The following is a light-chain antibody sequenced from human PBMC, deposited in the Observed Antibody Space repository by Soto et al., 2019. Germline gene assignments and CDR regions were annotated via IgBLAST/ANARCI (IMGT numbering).Light chain of an antibody. CDR3: QQYNVFCT. CDR2: KAS. V-gene: IGKV1-5*03. CDR1: QSISSW. J-gene: IGKJ4*01. Sequence: EIRMTQSPATLSVSIEDGDNITCRASQSISSWLAWYQQKPGKAPKVMIYKASNLESGVPSRFSGSGSETEFTLTISSQSPDAVATYYWQQYNVFCTFGGGTKVDIK.